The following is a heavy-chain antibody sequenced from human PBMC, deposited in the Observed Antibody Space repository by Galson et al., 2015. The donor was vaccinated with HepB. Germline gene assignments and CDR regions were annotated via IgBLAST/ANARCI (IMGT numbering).Heavy chain of an antibody. J-gene: IGHJ2*01. CDR3: ARETDVDTALVS. Sequence: SLRLSCAASGFIISSCGMEWVRQAPGKGLEWVAVVRSDGSSQYYADSVKGRFTISRDNSKNTVYLQMNSLRAEDTAVYYCARETDVDTALVSWGRGTLVTVSS. V-gene: IGHV3-33*01. CDR1: GFIISSCG. D-gene: IGHD5-18*01. CDR2: VRSDGSSQ.